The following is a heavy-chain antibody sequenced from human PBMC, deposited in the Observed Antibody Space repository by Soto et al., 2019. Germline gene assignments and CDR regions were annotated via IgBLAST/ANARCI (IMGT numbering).Heavy chain of an antibody. Sequence: QVQLVQSGAEVKKPGSSVKVSCKASGGTFSSYAISWVRQAPGPGLEWMGGIIPIFGTADYAQKFQGRVTITADESTSSAYMELSSLRSEDTAVYYCASHYDSSSYYYYYGMDVWGQGTTVTVSS. CDR3: ASHYDSSSYYYYYGMDV. J-gene: IGHJ6*02. V-gene: IGHV1-69*12. D-gene: IGHD3-22*01. CDR2: IIPIFGTA. CDR1: GGTFSSYA.